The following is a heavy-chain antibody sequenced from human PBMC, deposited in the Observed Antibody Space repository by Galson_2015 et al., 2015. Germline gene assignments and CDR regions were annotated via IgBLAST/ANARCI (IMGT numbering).Heavy chain of an antibody. CDR2: IYWDDDK. Sequence: PALVKPTQTLTLTCTFSGFSLSTSGVGVGWIRQPPGKALEWLALIYWDDDKRYSPSLKSRLTITKDTSKNQVVLTMTNMYPVDTATYYCAHRLTTVTSYGMDVWGQGTTVTVSS. J-gene: IGHJ6*02. V-gene: IGHV2-5*02. CDR3: AHRLTTVTSYGMDV. D-gene: IGHD4-17*01. CDR1: GFSLSTSGVG.